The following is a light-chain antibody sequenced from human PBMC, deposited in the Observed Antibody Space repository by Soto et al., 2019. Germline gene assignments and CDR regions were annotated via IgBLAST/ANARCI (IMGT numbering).Light chain of an antibody. V-gene: IGLV7-43*01. CDR2: STS. Sequence: QAVVTQEPSLTVSPGGTVTLTCASSTGAVTSGYYPNWFQQQPGQRPRPLIYSTSNKHSWTPARSAGSLLGGKAALTLSGVQPEDEAEYYCLLYYGGAVVFGGGTKLTVL. J-gene: IGLJ2*01. CDR3: LLYYGGAVV. CDR1: TGAVTSGYY.